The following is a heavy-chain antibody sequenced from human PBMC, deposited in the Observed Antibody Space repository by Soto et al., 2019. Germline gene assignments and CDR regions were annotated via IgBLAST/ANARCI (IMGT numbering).Heavy chain of an antibody. J-gene: IGHJ5*02. V-gene: IGHV4-39*01. CDR3: ARTGDFMITFGGAFNWFDP. Sequence: PSETLSLTCTVSGGSISSSSYYWGWIRQPPGKGLEWIGSIYYSGSTYYNPSLKSRVTISVDTSKNQFSLKLSSVTAADTAVYYCARTGDFMITFGGAFNWFDPWGQGTLVTVSS. CDR1: GGSISSSSYY. CDR2: IYYSGST. D-gene: IGHD3-16*01.